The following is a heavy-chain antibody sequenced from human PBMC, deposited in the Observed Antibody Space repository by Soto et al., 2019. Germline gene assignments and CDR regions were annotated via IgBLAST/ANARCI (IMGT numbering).Heavy chain of an antibody. CDR1: GGSISAHY. V-gene: IGHV4-59*11. D-gene: IGHD6-13*01. Sequence: QVQLQESGPGLVKPSETLSLTCTVSGGSISAHYWSWIRQPPGKGLEWIGYIYYSGSTYYTPSLKSRVTISVDTSKNQFSLNLTSVTAADTAVYYCARGGSNKFDPWGQGTLVTVSS. CDR2: IYYSGST. J-gene: IGHJ5*02. CDR3: ARGGSNKFDP.